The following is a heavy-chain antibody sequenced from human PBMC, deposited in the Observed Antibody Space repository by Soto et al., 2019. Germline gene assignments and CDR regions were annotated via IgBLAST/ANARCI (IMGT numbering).Heavy chain of an antibody. V-gene: IGHV1-46*01. CDR3: ARDLPLNYYDSTYYYYAMDV. D-gene: IGHD3-22*01. CDR1: GYTFTSYY. Sequence: ASVKVSCKASGYTFTSYYMHWVRQAPGQGLEWMGIINPSGGSTSYAQKFQGRITITADESTSTAYMELSSLRSEDTAVYYCARDLPLNYYDSTYYYYAMDVWGQGTTVTVSS. CDR2: INPSGGST. J-gene: IGHJ6*02.